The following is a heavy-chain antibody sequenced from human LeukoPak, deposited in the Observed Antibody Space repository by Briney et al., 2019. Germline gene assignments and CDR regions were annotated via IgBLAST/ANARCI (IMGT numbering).Heavy chain of an antibody. Sequence: ASVKVSCKASGYTFTSYYMHWVRQAPGQGLEWMGRINPNSGGTNYAQKFQGRVTMTRDTSISTAYMELSRLRSDDTAVYYCARVDTAMVTRDYWGQGTLVTVSS. CDR2: INPNSGGT. CDR3: ARVDTAMVTRDY. D-gene: IGHD5-18*01. CDR1: GYTFTSYY. J-gene: IGHJ4*02. V-gene: IGHV1-2*06.